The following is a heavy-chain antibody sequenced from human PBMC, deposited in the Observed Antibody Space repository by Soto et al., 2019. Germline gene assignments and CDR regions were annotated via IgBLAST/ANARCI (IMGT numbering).Heavy chain of an antibody. CDR2: IYYSGRT. CDR1: GGSISSYY. D-gene: IGHD3-10*01. V-gene: IGHV4-59*08. CDR3: ARLWFGEPVDY. J-gene: IGHJ4*02. Sequence: QVQLQESGPGLVKPSETLSLTCTVSGGSISSYYWSWIRQPPGKGLEWIGYIYYSGRTNYNPSLKSRVTISVDTSKNQVSLKLSSVTAADTAGYYCARLWFGEPVDYWGQGTLVTVSS.